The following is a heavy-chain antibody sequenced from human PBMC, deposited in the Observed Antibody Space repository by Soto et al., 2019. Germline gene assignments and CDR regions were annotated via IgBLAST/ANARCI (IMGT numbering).Heavy chain of an antibody. CDR3: ARAPLAARENYYMDV. J-gene: IGHJ6*03. CDR2: IYSGGNT. V-gene: IGHV3-66*01. Sequence: EVQLVESGGGLVQPGGSPRLSCAASAFTISSNYMSWVRQAPGKGLEWVSVIYSGGNTYYADSVKGRFTISRDNSKNTVFLQMNSLRAEDTAVYYCARAPLAARENYYMDVWGKGTTVTVSS. CDR1: AFTISSNY. D-gene: IGHD6-6*01.